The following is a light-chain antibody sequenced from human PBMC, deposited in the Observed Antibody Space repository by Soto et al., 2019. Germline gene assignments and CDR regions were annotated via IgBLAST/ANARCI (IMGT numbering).Light chain of an antibody. CDR2: DAS. J-gene: IGKJ4*01. Sequence: EAGLTQSPSTLSLTPGERATLSCRASQTVRNNYLAWYQQKPGQAPRLLIYDASSRATGIPDRFSGGGSGTDFTLTISRLEPEDFAVYYCQQFSSYPLTFGGGTKV. V-gene: IGKV3-20*01. CDR1: QTVRNNY. CDR3: QQFSSYPLT.